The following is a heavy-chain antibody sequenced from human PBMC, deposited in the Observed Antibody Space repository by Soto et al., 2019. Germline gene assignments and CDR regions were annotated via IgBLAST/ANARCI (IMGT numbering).Heavy chain of an antibody. J-gene: IGHJ6*02. CDR3: AKSPDFYYYGMDV. Sequence: PGGSLRLSCAASGFTFSTFAMSWVRQAPGKGMEWVSAISGSGGTTYNADSVKGRFTISRDNSKNTLYLQMNSLRAEDTAVYFCAKSPDFYYYGMDVWGQGTTVTVSS. CDR2: ISGSGGTT. V-gene: IGHV3-23*01. CDR1: GFTFSTFA.